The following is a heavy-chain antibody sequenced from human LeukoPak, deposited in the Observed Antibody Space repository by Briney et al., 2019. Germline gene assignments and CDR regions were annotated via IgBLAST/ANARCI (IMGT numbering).Heavy chain of an antibody. CDR2: ISHTEGT. V-gene: IGHV4-34*01. CDR1: GVSINDYY. Sequence: SETLSLTCGVFGVSINDYYWSWIRQSPGTGLEWIGEISHTEGTRYNPSLESRVTMSVGTSENQLSLKLIFVTAADTAVYYCARIRCGHSGSVCYNHWGLGTLVTVSS. CDR3: ARIRCGHSGSVCYNH. J-gene: IGHJ4*02. D-gene: IGHD3-9*01.